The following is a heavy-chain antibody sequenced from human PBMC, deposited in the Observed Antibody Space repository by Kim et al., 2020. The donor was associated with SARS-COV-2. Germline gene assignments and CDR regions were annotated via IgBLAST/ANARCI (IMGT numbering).Heavy chain of an antibody. Sequence: SVKGRFTISRDNAKNSLYLQMNSLRAEDTAVYYCAREGYPGDYFYYYMDVWGKGTTVTVSS. CDR3: AREGYPGDYFYYYMDV. J-gene: IGHJ6*03. D-gene: IGHD5-18*01. V-gene: IGHV3-21*01.